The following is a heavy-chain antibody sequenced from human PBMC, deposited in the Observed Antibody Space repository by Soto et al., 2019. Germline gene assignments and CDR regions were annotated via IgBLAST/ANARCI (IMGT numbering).Heavy chain of an antibody. V-gene: IGHV3-48*01. J-gene: IGHJ5*02. CDR2: ISSSSSTI. CDR3: ARDGLLWFGELYGWFDP. D-gene: IGHD3-10*01. CDR1: GFTFSSYS. Sequence: EVQLVESGGGLVQPGGSLRLSCAASGFTFSSYSMNWVRQAPGKGLEWVSYISSSSSTIYYADSVKGRFTISRDNAKNSLYLQMNSLRAEATAVYYCARDGLLWFGELYGWFDPWGQGTLVTVSS.